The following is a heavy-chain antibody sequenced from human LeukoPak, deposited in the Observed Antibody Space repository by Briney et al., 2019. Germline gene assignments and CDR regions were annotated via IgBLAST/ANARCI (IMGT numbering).Heavy chain of an antibody. CDR1: GFTFSSYC. V-gene: IGHV3-7*01. CDR3: ARDPLRYGSGSYPDDTFDY. D-gene: IGHD3-10*01. Sequence: PGGSLRLSCAASGFTFSSYCMSWVRQAPGKGLEWVANIKQDGSNKYYVDSVKGRFTISRDNSKNSLYLQMNSLRAEDTAVYYCARDPLRYGSGSYPDDTFDYWGQGSLVTVCS. J-gene: IGHJ4*02. CDR2: IKQDGSNK.